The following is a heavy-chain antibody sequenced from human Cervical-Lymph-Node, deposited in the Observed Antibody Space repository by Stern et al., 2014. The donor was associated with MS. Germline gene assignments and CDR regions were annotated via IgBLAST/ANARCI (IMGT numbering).Heavy chain of an antibody. V-gene: IGHV4-4*02. D-gene: IGHD1-7*01. J-gene: IGHJ4*02. CDR2: IYHNGST. CDR1: GGSISSGYW. Sequence: VQLVESGPGLVKPSGTLSLTCAVSGGSISSGYWWSWVRQPPGKGLEWIGEIYHNGSTNYNTSLKSRVTISVETSKNNFSLKMNSVNAADTAVYYCARNDGNYAFDYWGQGTLVAVSS. CDR3: ARNDGNYAFDY.